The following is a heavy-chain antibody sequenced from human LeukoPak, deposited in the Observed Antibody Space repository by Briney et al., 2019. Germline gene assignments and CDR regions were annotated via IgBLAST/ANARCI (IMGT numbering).Heavy chain of an antibody. CDR1: GYTFTSYE. CDR2: MNPNNGNT. J-gene: IGHJ6*04. CDR3: ARRVAVGARRSLDV. V-gene: IGHV1-8*02. Sequence: GASVKVSCKASGYTFTSYEINWVRQATGQGLEWMGWMNPNNGNTGYAQKFQGRVTMTRNTSTGTAYMELSSLRSEDTAVYYCARRVAVGARRSLDVWGKGTTVTVSS. D-gene: IGHD1-26*01.